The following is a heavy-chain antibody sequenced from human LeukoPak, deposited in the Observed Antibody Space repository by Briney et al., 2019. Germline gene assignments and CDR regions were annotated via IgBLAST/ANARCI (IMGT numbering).Heavy chain of an antibody. CDR3: ARDVKYGYYDILTGYFDY. Sequence: ASVKVSCKASGGTFSSYAISWVRQAPGQGLEWMGGIIPIFGTANYAQKFQGRVTITADESTSTAYMELSSLRSEDTAVYYCARDVKYGYYDILTGYFDYWGQGTLVTVSS. CDR2: IIPIFGTA. D-gene: IGHD3-9*01. J-gene: IGHJ4*02. V-gene: IGHV1-69*13. CDR1: GGTFSSYA.